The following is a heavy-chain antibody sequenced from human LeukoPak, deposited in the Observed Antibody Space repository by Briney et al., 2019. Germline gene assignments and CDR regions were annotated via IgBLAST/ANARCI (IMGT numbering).Heavy chain of an antibody. CDR1: GGSFSGYY. Sequence: SETLSLTCAVYGGSFSGYYWSWIRQPPGKGLEWIGEINHSGSTNYNPSLKSRVTISVDTSKNQLSLKLSSVTAADTAVYYCARGSRTTELGLWGQGTLVTVSS. D-gene: IGHD1-7*01. J-gene: IGHJ4*02. CDR2: INHSGST. V-gene: IGHV4-34*01. CDR3: ARGSRTTELGL.